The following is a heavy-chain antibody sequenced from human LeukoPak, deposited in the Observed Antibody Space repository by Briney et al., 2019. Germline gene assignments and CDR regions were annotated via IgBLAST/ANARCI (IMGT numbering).Heavy chain of an antibody. J-gene: IGHJ6*03. CDR3: ASGSYPYYYYYYYMDV. Sequence: GASVKVSCKASGYTFTGYYMHWVRQAPGQGLEWMGWINPNSGGTNYAQKFQGRVTMTRDTSISTAYMELSRLRSDDTAVYYCASGSYPYYYYYYYMDVWGKGTTVTISS. V-gene: IGHV1-2*02. CDR2: INPNSGGT. D-gene: IGHD1-26*01. CDR1: GYTFTGYY.